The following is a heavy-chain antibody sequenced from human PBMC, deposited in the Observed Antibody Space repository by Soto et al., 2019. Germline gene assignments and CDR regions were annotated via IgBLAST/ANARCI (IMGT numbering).Heavy chain of an antibody. CDR3: ARENVVVVDATSHGPLGY. CDR1: GGSISSISYY. J-gene: IGHJ4*02. Sequence: SXETLSLPCTVSGGSISSISYYWSWIRQHPGKGLEWIGYIYYSGSTYYNPSLKSRVTISVDTSKNQFSLKLSSVTAADTAVYYCARENVVVVDATSHGPLGYWGQGTLVTAPQ. V-gene: IGHV4-30-4*08. CDR2: IYYSGST. D-gene: IGHD2-15*01.